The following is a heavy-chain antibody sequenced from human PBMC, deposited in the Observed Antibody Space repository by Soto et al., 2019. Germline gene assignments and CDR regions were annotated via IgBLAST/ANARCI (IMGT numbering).Heavy chain of an antibody. CDR2: MNPDSGHA. Sequence: ASVKVSCKASGYTFTNSDINWVRQAPGQGLEWMGWMNPDSGHAAYAQEFQGRVTLTTSTSTSTVYMEMRSLGSEDTAVYYCARRPHCSGGICYYGLDNWGQGTLVTVSS. V-gene: IGHV1-8*01. CDR3: ARRPHCSGGICYYGLDN. CDR1: GYTFTNSD. J-gene: IGHJ4*02. D-gene: IGHD2-15*01.